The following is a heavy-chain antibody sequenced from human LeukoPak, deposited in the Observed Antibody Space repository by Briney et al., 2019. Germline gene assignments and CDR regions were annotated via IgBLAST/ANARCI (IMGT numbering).Heavy chain of an antibody. CDR3: AKAPVTICGGEYFYPFAY. J-gene: IGHJ4*02. Sequence: GGSLRLSCAASGFTLSSYAMSWVRQGPGKGLEWVSAISVSGNTYHADSVKGRFTISRDSSKNTLYLQMNSLRAGDAAVYYCAKAPVTICGGEYFYPFAYRSKGPLVTVPS. CDR1: GFTLSSYA. D-gene: IGHD2-21*01. CDR2: ISVSGNT. V-gene: IGHV3-23*01.